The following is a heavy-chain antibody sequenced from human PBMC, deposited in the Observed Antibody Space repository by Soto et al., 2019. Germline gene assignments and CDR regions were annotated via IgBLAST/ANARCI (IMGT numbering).Heavy chain of an antibody. D-gene: IGHD6-19*01. J-gene: IGHJ4*02. CDR1: GFTFSILA. V-gene: IGHV3-23*01. Sequence: GGSLRLSCAASGFTFSILAMGWVRQAPGKGLEWVSVIDYTGGTTYYTDSVKGRFTISRDNAKKMLYLQMNSLRAEDTAVYYCAKDATRTDGWYYFDYWGQGALVTVSS. CDR2: IDYTGGTT. CDR3: AKDATRTDGWYYFDY.